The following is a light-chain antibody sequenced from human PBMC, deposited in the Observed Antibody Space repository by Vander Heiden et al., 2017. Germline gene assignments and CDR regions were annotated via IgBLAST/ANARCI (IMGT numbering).Light chain of an antibody. J-gene: IGKJ1*01. Sequence: ITMTQSPSSLSAYVGDRVTIPCQVSQGIRNDVGWYQQKPGKAPKRLIHAASTWQSRVPSRFSGSGSGTEFTLTISSLQPEDFATYYCLQHNSYRLTFGQGTKVEIK. V-gene: IGKV1-17*01. CDR2: AAS. CDR3: LQHNSYRLT. CDR1: QGIRND.